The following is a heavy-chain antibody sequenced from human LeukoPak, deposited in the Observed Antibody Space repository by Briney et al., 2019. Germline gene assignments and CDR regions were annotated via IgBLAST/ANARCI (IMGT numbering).Heavy chain of an antibody. CDR1: GYTFTGYY. CDR3: VRGEGYCSGGSCYIFDY. D-gene: IGHD2-15*01. Sequence: ASVKVSCKASGYTFTGYYMHWVRQAPGQGLEWMGRINPNSGGTNYAQKFQGRVTMTRDTSISTAYMELSRLRSDDTAVYYCVRGEGYCSGGSCYIFDYWGQGTLVTVSS. V-gene: IGHV1-2*06. CDR2: INPNSGGT. J-gene: IGHJ4*02.